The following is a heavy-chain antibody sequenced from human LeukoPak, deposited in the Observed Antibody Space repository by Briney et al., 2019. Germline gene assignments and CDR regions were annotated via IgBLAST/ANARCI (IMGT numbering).Heavy chain of an antibody. D-gene: IGHD3-22*01. CDR3: AISPPNYYDSSGYFDY. CDR1: GYSFTSYW. CDR2: IYPGDSDT. J-gene: IGHJ4*02. Sequence: GESLKISCKGSGYSFTSYWIGWVRQMLGKGLEWMGIIYPGDSDTRYSPSFQGQVTISADKSISTAYLQWSSLKASDTAMYYCAISPPNYYDSSGYFDYWGQGTLVTVSS. V-gene: IGHV5-51*01.